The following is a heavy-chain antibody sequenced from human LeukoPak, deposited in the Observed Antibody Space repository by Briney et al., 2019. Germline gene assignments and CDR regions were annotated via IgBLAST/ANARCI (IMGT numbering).Heavy chain of an antibody. V-gene: IGHV3-11*01. CDR2: ISSSGSAR. CDR3: ARDKGGYFDS. CDR1: GFPFSDYY. Sequence: PGGSLRLSCAASGFPFSDYYMSWIRQAPGKGLEWISYISSSGSARYYADSVQGRFIISRDNAKNSLYLQMNSLRAEDTAVYFCARDKGGYFDSWGQGTLVTVSS. J-gene: IGHJ4*02. D-gene: IGHD3-16*01.